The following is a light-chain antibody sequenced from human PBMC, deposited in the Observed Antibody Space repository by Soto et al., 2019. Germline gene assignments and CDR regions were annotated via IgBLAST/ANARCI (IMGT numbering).Light chain of an antibody. CDR2: GNS. CDR3: QSYDSSLSGYV. CDR1: SSNTGAGYD. Sequence: QSVLTQPPSVSGAPGQRVTISCTGSSSNTGAGYDVHWYQQLPGTAPKLLIYGNSNRPSGVPDRFSGSKSGTSASLAITGLQAEDEADYYCQSYDSSLSGYVFGTGTKLTVL. J-gene: IGLJ1*01. V-gene: IGLV1-40*01.